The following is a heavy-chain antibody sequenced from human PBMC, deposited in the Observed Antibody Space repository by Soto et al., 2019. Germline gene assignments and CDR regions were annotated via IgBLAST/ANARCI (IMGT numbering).Heavy chain of an antibody. J-gene: IGHJ6*02. CDR3: ARVGYSGYEETYYYYGLDV. Sequence: PGESLKISCNGSGYSFTIYWISRVRQMPGKGLEWMGRIDPTDSYTNYSPSFQGHVAISADNSISTAYLQWSSLKASDTAMYYCARVGYSGYEETYYYYGLDVWGQGTTVTVSS. V-gene: IGHV5-10-1*01. D-gene: IGHD5-12*01. CDR2: IDPTDSYT. CDR1: GYSFTIYW.